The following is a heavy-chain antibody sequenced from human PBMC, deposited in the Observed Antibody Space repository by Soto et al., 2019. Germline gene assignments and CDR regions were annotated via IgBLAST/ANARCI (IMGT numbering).Heavy chain of an antibody. CDR3: ARWVWGRDYYFDY. CDR2: IYSGGST. J-gene: IGHJ4*02. D-gene: IGHD7-27*01. V-gene: IGHV3-66*01. Sequence: GGSLRLSCAASGFTVSSNYMSWVRQAPGKGLEWVSVIYSGGSTYYADSVKGRFTISRDNSKNTLYLQMNSLRAEDTAVYYCARWVWGRDYYFDYWGQGTLVTVSS. CDR1: GFTVSSNY.